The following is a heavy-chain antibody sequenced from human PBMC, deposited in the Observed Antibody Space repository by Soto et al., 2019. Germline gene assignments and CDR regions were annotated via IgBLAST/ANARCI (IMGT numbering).Heavy chain of an antibody. Sequence: SVKVSCKASGFTFTSSAVQWVRQARGQRLEWIGWIVVGSGNTNYAQKFQERVTITRDMSTSTAYMELSSLRSEDTAVYYCAKRAWGYFYFDYWGQGTLVTVS. CDR1: GFTFTSSA. CDR3: AKRAWGYFYFDY. V-gene: IGHV1-58*01. CDR2: IVVGSGNT. J-gene: IGHJ4*02. D-gene: IGHD1-26*01.